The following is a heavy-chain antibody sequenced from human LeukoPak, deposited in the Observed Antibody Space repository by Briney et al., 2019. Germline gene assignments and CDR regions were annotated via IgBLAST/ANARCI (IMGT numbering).Heavy chain of an antibody. CDR2: IKQDGSEK. J-gene: IGHJ4*02. CDR1: GFTFSSYW. CDR3: AREGMRGYSYGYFDY. Sequence: PGGSLRLSCAAPGFTFSSYWMSWVRQAPGKGLEWVANIKQDGSEKYYVDSVKGRFTISRDNAKNSLYLQMNSLRAEDTAVYYCAREGMRGYSYGYFDYWGQGTLVTVSS. V-gene: IGHV3-7*03. D-gene: IGHD5-18*01.